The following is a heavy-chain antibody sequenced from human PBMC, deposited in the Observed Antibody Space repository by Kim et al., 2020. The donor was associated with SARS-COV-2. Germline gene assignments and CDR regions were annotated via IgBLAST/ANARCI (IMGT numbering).Heavy chain of an antibody. CDR3: ARRTLVVPAAAPIHSEFMDV. Sequence: SQTLSLTCAISGDSVSSNSAAWNWIRQSPSRGLEWLGRTYYRSKWYNDYAVSVKSRITINPDTSKNQFSLQLNSVTPEDTAVYYCARRTLVVPAAAPIHSEFMDVWGQGTTVTVSS. V-gene: IGHV6-1*01. J-gene: IGHJ6*02. CDR2: TYYRSKWYN. D-gene: IGHD2-2*01. CDR1: GDSVSSNSAA.